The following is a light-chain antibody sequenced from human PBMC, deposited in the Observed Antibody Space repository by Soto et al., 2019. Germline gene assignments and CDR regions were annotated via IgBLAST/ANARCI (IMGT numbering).Light chain of an antibody. CDR2: DVS. V-gene: IGLV2-14*01. Sequence: QSALTQPASVSGSPGQSITISCTGTSSDVGGYNYVSWYQQHPGKAPKLMIYDVSNRPSGVSNRFSGSKSGNTASLTISGLQAEDEADYYCSSYISSSTLPWVFGTGTKVTVL. J-gene: IGLJ1*01. CDR3: SSYISSSTLPWV. CDR1: SSDVGGYNY.